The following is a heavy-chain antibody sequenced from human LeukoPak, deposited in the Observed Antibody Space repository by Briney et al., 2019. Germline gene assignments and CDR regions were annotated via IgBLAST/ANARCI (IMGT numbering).Heavy chain of an antibody. Sequence: ASVKVSCKASGYTFTSYDINWVRQATGQGLEWMGWMNPNSGNTGYAQKFQGRVTMTRNTSISTAYMELSSLRSEDTAVYYCARSKGGYSYGADAFDIWGQGTMVIVSS. CDR3: ARSKGGYSYGADAFDI. J-gene: IGHJ3*02. CDR1: GYTFTSYD. CDR2: MNPNSGNT. V-gene: IGHV1-8*01. D-gene: IGHD5-18*01.